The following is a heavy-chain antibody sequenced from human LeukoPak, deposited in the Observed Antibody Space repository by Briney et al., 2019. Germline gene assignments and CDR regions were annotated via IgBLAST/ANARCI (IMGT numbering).Heavy chain of an antibody. CDR2: ISSSGSTI. D-gene: IGHD2-2*01. J-gene: IGHJ4*02. CDR1: GFTFSSYE. V-gene: IGHV3-48*03. CDR3: ARSGYCSSTSCYEDNFDY. Sequence: GGSLRLSCAASGFTFSSYEMNWVRQAPGKGLEWVSYISSSGSTIYYADSVKGRFTISRDNAKNSLYLQMNGLRAEDTAVYYCARSGYCSSTSCYEDNFDYWGQGTLVTVSS.